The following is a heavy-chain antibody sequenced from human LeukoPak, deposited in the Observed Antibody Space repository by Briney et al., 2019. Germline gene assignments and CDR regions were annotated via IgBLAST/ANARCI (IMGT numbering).Heavy chain of an antibody. CDR2: INHSGST. J-gene: IGHJ4*02. V-gene: IGHV4-34*01. CDR3: ARRSGSGSYYDDY. Sequence: KPSETLSLTCAVYGGSFSGYYWSWIRQPPGKGLEWIGEINHSGSTNYNPSLKSRVTISVDTSKNQFSLKLSSVTAADTAVYYCARRSGSGSYYDDYWGQGTLVTVSS. D-gene: IGHD3-10*01. CDR1: GGSFSGYY.